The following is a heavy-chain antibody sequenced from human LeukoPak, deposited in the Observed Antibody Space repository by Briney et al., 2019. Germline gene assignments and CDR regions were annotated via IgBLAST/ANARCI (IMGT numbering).Heavy chain of an antibody. CDR2: INWSGYST. Sequence: GGSLRPSCAAFGFTFDDYGMSWVRQAPGKGLEWVSGINWSGYSTGYADSVKGRFTISRDNAKNTLYLQMNSLRAEDTAVYYCAREGTYYYDSSGYCLPDYWGQGTLVTVSS. CDR1: GFTFDDYG. CDR3: AREGTYYYDSSGYCLPDY. D-gene: IGHD3-22*01. J-gene: IGHJ4*02. V-gene: IGHV3-20*04.